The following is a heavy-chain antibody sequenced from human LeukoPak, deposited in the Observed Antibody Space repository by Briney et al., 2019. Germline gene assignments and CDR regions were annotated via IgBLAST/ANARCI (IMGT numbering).Heavy chain of an antibody. CDR1: GFTFSSYS. CDR2: ISSSSSYI. D-gene: IGHD2-15*01. V-gene: IGHV3-21*01. CDR3: ARDPISYCSGGSCYGGQGDY. Sequence: GGSLRLSCAASGFTFSSYSMSWVRQAPGKGLEWVSSISSSSSYIYYADSVKGRFTISRDNAKNSLYLQMNSLRAEDTAVYYCARDPISYCSGGSCYGGQGDYWGQGTLVTVSS. J-gene: IGHJ4*02.